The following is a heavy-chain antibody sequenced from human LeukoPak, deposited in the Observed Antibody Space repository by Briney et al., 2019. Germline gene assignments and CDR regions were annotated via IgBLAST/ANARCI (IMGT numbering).Heavy chain of an antibody. D-gene: IGHD3-22*01. CDR2: ISSSGSTI. Sequence: NPGGSLRLSCAASGFTFSDYYMSWIRQAPGKGLEWVSYISSSGSTIYYADSVKGRFTISRDNAKNSLYPQMNSLRAEDTAVYYCARSSADYYDSSVAVYWGQGTLVTVSS. CDR3: ARSSADYYDSSVAVY. V-gene: IGHV3-11*01. CDR1: GFTFSDYY. J-gene: IGHJ4*02.